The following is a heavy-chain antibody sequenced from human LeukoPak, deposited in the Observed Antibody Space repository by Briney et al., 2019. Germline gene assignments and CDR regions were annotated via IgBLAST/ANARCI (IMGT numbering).Heavy chain of an antibody. J-gene: IGHJ5*02. CDR1: GYTFTYYA. CDR2: INAGNDNT. V-gene: IGHV1-3*01. D-gene: IGHD2-15*01. Sequence: GASVKVSCKASGYTFTYYAMHWVRQAPGQRLEWMGWINAGNDNTKYSQKFQGRVTITRDTSASTAYMELSSLRSEDTAVYYCARDLRYCTGGTCYPNWFDPWGQGTLVTVSS. CDR3: ARDLRYCTGGTCYPNWFDP.